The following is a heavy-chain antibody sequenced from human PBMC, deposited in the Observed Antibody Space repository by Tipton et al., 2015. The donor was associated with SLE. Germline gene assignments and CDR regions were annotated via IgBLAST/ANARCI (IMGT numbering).Heavy chain of an antibody. CDR3: ARHRVGDYVFRV. CDR1: GYSISSGYY. J-gene: IGHJ4*02. CDR2: IYHSGGT. V-gene: IGHV4-38-2*01. D-gene: IGHD4-17*01. Sequence: TLSLTCAVSGYSISSGYYWGWVRQPPGKGLEWIGSIYHSGGTYYNPSLKSRVTISVDTSKNHFSLKLSSVTAADTAVYYCARHRVGDYVFRVWGQGTLVTVSS.